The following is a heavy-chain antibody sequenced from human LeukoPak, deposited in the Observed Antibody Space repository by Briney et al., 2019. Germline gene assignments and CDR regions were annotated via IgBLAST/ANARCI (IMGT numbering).Heavy chain of an antibody. D-gene: IGHD1-1*01. J-gene: IGHJ2*01. CDR1: GLTFSSYW. Sequence: GGSLRLSCAASGLTFSSYWMSWVRQAPGKGLEWVANIKQDGSEKYYVDSVKGRFTISRDNSKNTLYLQMNSLRAEDTAIYYCAKPRAMTTGVGRYFDLWGRGTLVTVSS. CDR3: AKPRAMTTGVGRYFDL. V-gene: IGHV3-7*03. CDR2: IKQDGSEK.